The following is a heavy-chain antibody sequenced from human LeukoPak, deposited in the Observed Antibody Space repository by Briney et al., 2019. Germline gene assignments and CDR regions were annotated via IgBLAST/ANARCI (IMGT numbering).Heavy chain of an antibody. CDR3: ARQTTQMDIVVVPAAWDY. CDR1: GYSFTSYW. V-gene: IGHV5-51*01. Sequence: GESLKISCKGSGYSFTSYWIGWVRQMPGKGLEWMGIIYPGASDTRYSPSFQGQVTFSADKSIITAYLQWSSLKASDTAMYYCARQTTQMDIVVVPAAWDYWGQGTLVTVSS. CDR2: IYPGASDT. D-gene: IGHD2-2*03. J-gene: IGHJ4*02.